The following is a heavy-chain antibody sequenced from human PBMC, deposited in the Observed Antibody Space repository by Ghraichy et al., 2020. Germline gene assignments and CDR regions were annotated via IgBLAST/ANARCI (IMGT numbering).Heavy chain of an antibody. CDR3: ARGRGLPEGSGAFDI. CDR2: INHSGST. J-gene: IGHJ3*02. CDR1: GGSFSGYY. Sequence: ETLYLTCAVYGGSFSGYYWSWIRQPPGKGLEWIGEINHSGSTNYNPSLKSRVTISVDTSKNQFSLKLSSVTAADTAVYYCARGRGLPEGSGAFDIWGQGTMVTVSS. V-gene: IGHV4-34*01. D-gene: IGHD3-10*01.